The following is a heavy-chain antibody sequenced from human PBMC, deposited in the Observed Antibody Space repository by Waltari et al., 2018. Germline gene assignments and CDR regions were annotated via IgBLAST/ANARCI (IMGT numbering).Heavy chain of an antibody. Sequence: EVQLVESGGGLVQPGRSLRLSCAASGFTFDDYAMHWVRQAPGTGLEWVSGISWNSGSIGYADSVKGRFTISRDNAKNSLYLQMNSLRAEYTALYYCAKDLIGRDYYDSSGYNPWGQGTLVTVSS. D-gene: IGHD3-22*01. CDR2: ISWNSGSI. CDR3: AKDLIGRDYYDSSGYNP. J-gene: IGHJ5*02. CDR1: GFTFDDYA. V-gene: IGHV3-9*01.